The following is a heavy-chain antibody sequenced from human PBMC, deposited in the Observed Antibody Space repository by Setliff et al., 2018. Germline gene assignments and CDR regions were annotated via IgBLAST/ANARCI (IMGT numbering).Heavy chain of an antibody. D-gene: IGHD2-21*01. CDR1: GGSISSGSYY. V-gene: IGHV4-61*02. Sequence: SETLSLTCTVSGGSISSGSYYWSWIQQPAGKGLEWIGRIYTSGSTNYNPSLKSRVTISVDTSKNQFSLKLSSVTAADTAVYYCARTLLLSPYYFDYWGQGTLVTVSS. CDR3: ARTLLLSPYYFDY. J-gene: IGHJ4*02. CDR2: IYTSGST.